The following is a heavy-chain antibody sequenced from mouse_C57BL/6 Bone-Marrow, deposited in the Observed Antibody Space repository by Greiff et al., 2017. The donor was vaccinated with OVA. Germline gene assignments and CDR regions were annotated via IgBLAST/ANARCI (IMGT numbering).Heavy chain of an antibody. V-gene: IGHV5-16*01. J-gene: IGHJ2*01. CDR1: GFTFSDYY. CDR3: ARGPNSFDY. CDR2: INYDGSST. Sequence: EVQRVESEGGLVQPGSSMKLSCTASGFTFSDYYMAWVRQVPEKGLEWVANINYDGSSTYYLDSLKSRFIISRDNAKNILYLQMSSLKSEDTATYYCARGPNSFDYWGQGTTLTVSS.